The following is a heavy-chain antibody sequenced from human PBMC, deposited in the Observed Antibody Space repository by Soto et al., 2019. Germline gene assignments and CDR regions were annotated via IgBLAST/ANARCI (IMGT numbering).Heavy chain of an antibody. D-gene: IGHD2-8*01. CDR2: IIPIFGTA. CDR3: ARDSSLPPRSAVMVYATLYYYYYGMDV. V-gene: IGHV1-69*12. CDR1: GGTFSSYA. J-gene: IGHJ6*02. Sequence: QVQLVQSGAEVKKPGSSVKVSCKASGGTFSSYAISWVRQAPGQGLEWMGGIIPIFGTANYAQKFQGRVTITADESTSTAYMELSSLRSEDTAVYYCARDSSLPPRSAVMVYATLYYYYYGMDVWGQGTTVTVSS.